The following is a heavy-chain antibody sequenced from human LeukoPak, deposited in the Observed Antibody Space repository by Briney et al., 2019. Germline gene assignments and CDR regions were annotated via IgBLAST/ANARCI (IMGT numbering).Heavy chain of an antibody. CDR3: ASSGIAAAGTDYYGMDV. V-gene: IGHV1-69*04. CDR1: GYTFTSYG. Sequence: ASVKVSCKASGYTFTSYGISWVRQAPGQGLEWMGRIIPILGIANYAQKFQGRVTITADKSTSTAYMELSSLRSEDTAVYYCASSGIAAAGTDYYGMDVWGQGTTVTVSS. CDR2: IIPILGIA. D-gene: IGHD6-13*01. J-gene: IGHJ6*02.